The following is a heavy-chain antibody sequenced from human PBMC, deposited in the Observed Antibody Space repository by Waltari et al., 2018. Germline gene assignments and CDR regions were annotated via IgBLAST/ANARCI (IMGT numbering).Heavy chain of an antibody. Sequence: QVQLVQSGAEVKEPGASVKVSCKASGYTFTRHYMHWVRQAPGQGLEWMGIINPREDTKAYTQKFQGRVTMTRDTSTNTFYMELSSLRSEDTAVYYCARAASTYCSTTSCPGDYWGQGTLVTVSS. CDR2: INPREDTK. CDR1: GYTFTRHY. D-gene: IGHD2-2*01. V-gene: IGHV1-46*01. J-gene: IGHJ4*02. CDR3: ARAASTYCSTTSCPGDY.